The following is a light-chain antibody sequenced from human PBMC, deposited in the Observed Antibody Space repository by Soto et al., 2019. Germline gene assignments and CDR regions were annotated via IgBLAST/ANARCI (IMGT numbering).Light chain of an antibody. J-gene: IGKJ3*01. CDR2: AAS. CDR1: QSISTY. V-gene: IGKV1-39*01. Sequence: DIQMTPSPSSLSASVGDRVTITCRASQSISTYLNWYQQKPGKAPKFLIYAASSLLSGVQSRFSSSGSGTEFILTISSLQPEDFATYYCQQSSSTSFTFGPGTKVDIK. CDR3: QQSSSTSFT.